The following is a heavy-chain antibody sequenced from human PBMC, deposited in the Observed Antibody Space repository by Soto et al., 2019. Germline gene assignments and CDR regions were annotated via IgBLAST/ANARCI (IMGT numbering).Heavy chain of an antibody. V-gene: IGHV3-23*01. CDR3: AKDRGNWRTYSYYGLDV. Sequence: EMQLLESGGGLVQPGGSLRLSCAVSGFSFSSYAMSWVRQAPGQGLEWVSAISGSGNSPYYPDSVKGRFTISRDNSKNTLYLHMNTLRVEDTAMYYCAKDRGNWRTYSYYGLDVWGQGTTVTVSS. J-gene: IGHJ6*02. CDR1: GFSFSSYA. CDR2: ISGSGNSP. D-gene: IGHD1-1*01.